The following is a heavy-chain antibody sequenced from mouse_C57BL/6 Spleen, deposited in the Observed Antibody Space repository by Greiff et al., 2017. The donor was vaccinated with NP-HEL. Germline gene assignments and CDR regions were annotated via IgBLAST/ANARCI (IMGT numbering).Heavy chain of an antibody. D-gene: IGHD1-1*01. CDR3: ATYYYGSSPYAMDY. J-gene: IGHJ4*01. V-gene: IGHV1-82*01. CDR2: ISPGDGDT. CDR1: GYAFSSSW. Sequence: QVQLQQSGPELVKPGASVKISCKASGYAFSSSWMNWVKQRPGTGLEWIGRISPGDGDTTYNGKFKGKATLTADKSSSTAYMQLSSLTSEDSAVYFCATYYYGSSPYAMDYWGQGTSVTVSS.